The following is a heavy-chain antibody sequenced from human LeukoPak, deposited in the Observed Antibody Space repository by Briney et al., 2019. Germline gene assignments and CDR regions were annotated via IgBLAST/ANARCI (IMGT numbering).Heavy chain of an antibody. V-gene: IGHV4-39*01. D-gene: IGHD3-9*01. J-gene: IGHJ4*02. Sequence: SETLSLTCTVSGGSISNYYWGWIRQPPGEGLEWIGSIYYSGSTYYNPSLKSRVTISVDTSKNQFSLKLSSVTAADTAVYYCARQYFDWLLTPSYYFDYWGQGTLVTVSS. CDR1: GGSISNYY. CDR3: ARQYFDWLLTPSYYFDY. CDR2: IYYSGST.